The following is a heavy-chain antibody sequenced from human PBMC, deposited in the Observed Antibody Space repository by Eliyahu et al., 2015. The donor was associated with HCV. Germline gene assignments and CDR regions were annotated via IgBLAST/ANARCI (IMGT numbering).Heavy chain of an antibody. D-gene: IGHD1-1*01. V-gene: IGHV4-34*01. J-gene: IGHJ6*02. CDR2: INHSGST. CDR3: ARRTTRVPGNYYYGMDV. Sequence: QVQLQQWGAGLLKPSETLSLTCAVYGGSFSGYYWSWIRQPPGKGLEWIGEINHSGSTNYNPSLKSRVTISVDTSKNQFSLKLSSVTAADTAVYYCARRTTRVPGNYYYGMDVWGQGTTVTVSS. CDR1: GGSFSGYY.